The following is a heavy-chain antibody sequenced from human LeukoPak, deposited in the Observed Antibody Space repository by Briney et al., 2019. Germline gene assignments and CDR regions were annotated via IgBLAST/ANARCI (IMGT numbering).Heavy chain of an antibody. CDR3: TRGPPIDAFDI. V-gene: IGHV3-74*01. J-gene: IGHJ3*02. CDR2: INSDGTST. Sequence: PGGSLRLSCAASGFTFSSYWMHWVRQTPGKGLVWVSRINSDGTSTTYADSVKGRFTISRDNAKNTLYLQMNSLRVEDTAVYYCTRGPPIDAFDIWGQGTMVTVSS. CDR1: GFTFSSYW.